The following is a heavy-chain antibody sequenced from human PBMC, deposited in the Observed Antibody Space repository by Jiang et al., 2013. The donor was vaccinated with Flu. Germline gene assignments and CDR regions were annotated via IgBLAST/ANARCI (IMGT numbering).Heavy chain of an antibody. V-gene: IGHV2-5*02. CDR2: IYWDDDK. D-gene: IGHD4-23*01. J-gene: IGHJ4*02. CDR3: AHTTDYGDISGVYDY. Sequence: WLALIYWDDDKRYSPSLKSRLTITKDTSKNQVVLTMTNMDPVDTATYYCAHTTDYGDISGVYDYWGQGTLVTVSS.